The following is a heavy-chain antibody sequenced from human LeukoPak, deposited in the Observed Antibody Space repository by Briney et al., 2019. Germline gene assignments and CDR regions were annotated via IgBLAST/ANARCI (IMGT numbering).Heavy chain of an antibody. CDR2: ISYDGSEK. Sequence: PGGSLRLSCGASGFTFGSYGFHWVRQAPGKGLEWVAVISYDGSEKYYADSVKGRFTVSRDNSKNTLYLEVNRLRAEDTAIYYCAREFSSYYFDYWGQGIPVTVSS. J-gene: IGHJ4*02. V-gene: IGHV3-30*04. CDR1: GFTFGSYG. CDR3: AREFSSYYFDY.